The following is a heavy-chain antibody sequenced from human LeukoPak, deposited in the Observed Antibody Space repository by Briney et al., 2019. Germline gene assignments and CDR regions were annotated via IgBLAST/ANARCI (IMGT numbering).Heavy chain of an antibody. Sequence: GASVKVSCKASGYTFTNYAINWVRQAPGQGLEWMGIINPSGGSTSYAQKFQGRVTMTRDTSTSTVYMELSSLRSEDTAVYYCARDLGYCSSTSCYISYYFDYWGQGTLVTVSS. D-gene: IGHD2-2*02. CDR1: GYTFTNYA. CDR3: ARDLGYCSSTSCYISYYFDY. J-gene: IGHJ4*02. CDR2: INPSGGST. V-gene: IGHV1-46*01.